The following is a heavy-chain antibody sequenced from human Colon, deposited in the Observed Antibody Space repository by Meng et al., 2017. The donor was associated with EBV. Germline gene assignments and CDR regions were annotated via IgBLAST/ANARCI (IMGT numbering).Heavy chain of an antibody. V-gene: IGHV4-4*02. CDR2: IDDSGST. CDR1: GVSISSNIR. Sequence: QGSGPGPGEPSGTLSLTCGVSGVSISSNIRWTWVRQPPGKGLEWIGDIDDSGSTNYNPSLNSRISISLDKSKNHFSLKVNSVTAADTAVYYCARGKQDAWELLAYWGQGALVTVSS. J-gene: IGHJ4*02. CDR3: ARGKQDAWELLAY. D-gene: IGHD1-26*01.